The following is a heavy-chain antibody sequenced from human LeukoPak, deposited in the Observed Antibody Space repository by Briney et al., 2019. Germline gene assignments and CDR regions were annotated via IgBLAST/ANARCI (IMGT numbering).Heavy chain of an antibody. V-gene: IGHV3-33*01. CDR1: GFTFSGYG. D-gene: IGHD5-24*01. Sequence: SGGSLRLSCAAYGFTFSGYGMHWVRQAPGKGLEWVAVIWYDGSNKYYADSVKGRFTISRDDSKNTLYLQMNSLRVEDTAVYYCARDRGEMATDYWGQGTLVTVSS. CDR3: ARDRGEMATDY. CDR2: IWYDGSNK. J-gene: IGHJ4*02.